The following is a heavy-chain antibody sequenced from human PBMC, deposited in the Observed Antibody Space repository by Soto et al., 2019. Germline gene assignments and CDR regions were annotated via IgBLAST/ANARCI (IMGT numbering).Heavy chain of an antibody. Sequence: QVQLVQSGAEVKKPESSVKVSCKASGGTFGSYAINWVRQAPGQGLEWMGGIIPMYDTIDYAQKFLGRVTITADESTSTAYMEVRRLRSEDTAVYYCARDRRDGYNPFDYWGQGTLVTVSS. D-gene: IGHD5-12*01. CDR3: ARDRRDGYNPFDY. V-gene: IGHV1-69*01. CDR2: IIPMYDTI. J-gene: IGHJ4*02. CDR1: GGTFGSYA.